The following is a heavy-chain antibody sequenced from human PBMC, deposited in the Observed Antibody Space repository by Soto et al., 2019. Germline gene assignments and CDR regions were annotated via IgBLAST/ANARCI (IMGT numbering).Heavy chain of an antibody. CDR3: AKQFTPHRSGWPDASDI. CDR2: ISYDGSNK. Sequence: QVQLVESGGGVVQPGRSLRLSCAASGFTFSSYGMHWVRQAPGKGLEWVAVISYDGSNKYYADSVKGRFTISRDNSKNTLYLQMNSLRAEDTAVYYCAKQFTPHRSGWPDASDIWGQGTMVTVSS. J-gene: IGHJ3*02. D-gene: IGHD6-19*01. CDR1: GFTFSSYG. V-gene: IGHV3-30*18.